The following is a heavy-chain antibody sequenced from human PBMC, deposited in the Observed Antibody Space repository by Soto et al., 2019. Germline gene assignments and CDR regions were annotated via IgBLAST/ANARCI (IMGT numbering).Heavy chain of an antibody. Sequence: QVQLVESGGGEVQPGTSLRLSCAASGFTVSGYAMQWVRQATGKGLEWVAVISSDGTTKFYADSVKGRFTIARDNSKHMVFLQMNSLRTEDTAVYSCARDFPSSGAFDYWGQGTLVTVSS. CDR3: ARDFPSSGAFDY. J-gene: IGHJ4*02. CDR2: ISSDGTTK. D-gene: IGHD2-8*02. V-gene: IGHV3-30*14. CDR1: GFTVSGYA.